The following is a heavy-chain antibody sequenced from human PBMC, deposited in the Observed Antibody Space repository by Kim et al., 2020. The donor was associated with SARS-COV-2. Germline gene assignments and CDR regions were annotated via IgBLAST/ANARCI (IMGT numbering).Heavy chain of an antibody. D-gene: IGHD3-9*01. CDR3: ARVPKMRYDILTGTHGDYYYMAV. J-gene: IGHJ6*03. Sequence: ASVKVSCKASGYTFTSYDINWVRQATGQGLEWMGWMNPNSGNTGYAQKFQGRVTMTRNTSIRTAYMELSSLRSEDTAVYYCARVPKMRYDILTGTHGDYYYMAVWGKGTTVTVSS. V-gene: IGHV1-8*01. CDR2: MNPNSGNT. CDR1: GYTFTSYD.